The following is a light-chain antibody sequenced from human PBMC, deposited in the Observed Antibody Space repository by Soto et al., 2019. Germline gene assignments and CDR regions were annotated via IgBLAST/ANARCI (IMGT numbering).Light chain of an antibody. V-gene: IGKV3-11*01. CDR1: QSVSSY. Sequence: EIVLTQSPATLSLSPGERATLSCRASQSVSSYLAWYQQKPGQAPRLLIYDASNRATGIPARFSGSGSGTGFTLTISSLQSEDYAVYFCQQYIRWPLTFGGGTKVDIK. CDR2: DAS. CDR3: QQYIRWPLT. J-gene: IGKJ4*01.